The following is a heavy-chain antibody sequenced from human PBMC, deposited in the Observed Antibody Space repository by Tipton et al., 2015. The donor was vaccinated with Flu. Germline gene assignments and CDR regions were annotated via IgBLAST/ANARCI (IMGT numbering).Heavy chain of an antibody. CDR2: IYYSGST. Sequence: LGLSCTVSGGSISSYYWSWIRQPPGKGLEWIGYIYYSGSTNYNPSLKSRVTISVDTSKNQFSLKLSSVTAADTAVYYCATVTTYPRDDYYYMDVWGKGTTVTVSS. V-gene: IGHV4-59*01. D-gene: IGHD1-1*01. J-gene: IGHJ6*03. CDR1: GGSISSYY. CDR3: ATVTTYPRDDYYYMDV.